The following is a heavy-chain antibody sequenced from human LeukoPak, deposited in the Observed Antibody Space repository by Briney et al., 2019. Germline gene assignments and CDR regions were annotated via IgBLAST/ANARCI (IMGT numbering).Heavy chain of an antibody. J-gene: IGHJ4*02. D-gene: IGHD2-15*01. CDR3: ARGYCSDGSCSRPFDY. CDR1: RFTFSNHW. V-gene: IGHV3-74*01. Sequence: PGGSLRLSCAASRFTFSNHWMHWVRQAPGKGLVWVSRINSDGRDTSYADSVKGRFTISRDNAKNTLYLQMNSLGAEDTAVYYCARGYCSDGSCSRPFDYWGQGTQVTVSS. CDR2: INSDGRDT.